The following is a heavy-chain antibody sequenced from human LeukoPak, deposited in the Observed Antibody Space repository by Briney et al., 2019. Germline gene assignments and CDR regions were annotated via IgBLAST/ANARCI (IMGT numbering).Heavy chain of an antibody. V-gene: IGHV4-34*01. Sequence: PSETLSLTCAVYGGSFSGYYWSWIRQPPGKGLEWIGEINHSGSTNYNPSLKSRVTISVDTSKNQFSLKLSSVTAADTAVYYCARLAAGYSRSLNAFDIWGQGTMVTVSS. CDR2: INHSGST. J-gene: IGHJ3*02. CDR3: ARLAAGYSRSLNAFDI. D-gene: IGHD6-13*01. CDR1: GGSFSGYY.